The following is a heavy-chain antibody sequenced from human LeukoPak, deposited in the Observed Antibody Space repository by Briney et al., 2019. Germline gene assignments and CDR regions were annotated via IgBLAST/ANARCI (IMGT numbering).Heavy chain of an antibody. D-gene: IGHD2-2*01. CDR2: INDSGST. V-gene: IGHV4-34*01. CDR1: GGAFSNYF. J-gene: IGHJ4*02. CDR3: ARGEYCSTTTCYSARRYSDF. Sequence: PSETLSLTCAVSGGAFSNYFWTWIRQPPGKGLEWIAEINDSGSTNSNSSLRSRVAISLDTSKNQFSLRLTSVTAADTAVYYCARGEYCSTTTCYSARRYSDFWGQGTLVTVSS.